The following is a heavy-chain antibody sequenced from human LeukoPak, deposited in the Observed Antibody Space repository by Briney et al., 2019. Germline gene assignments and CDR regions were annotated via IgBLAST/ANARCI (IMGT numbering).Heavy chain of an antibody. CDR2: ISYDGSNK. CDR3: ASGYCSGGSCDEAGY. J-gene: IGHJ4*02. D-gene: IGHD2-15*01. CDR1: GSTFSSYG. Sequence: GGSLRLSCAASGSTFSSYGMHWVRQAPGKGLEWVAVISYDGSNKYYADSVKGRFTISRDNSKNTLYLQMNSPRAEDTAVYYCASGYCSGGSCDEAGYWGQGTLVTVSS. V-gene: IGHV3-30*03.